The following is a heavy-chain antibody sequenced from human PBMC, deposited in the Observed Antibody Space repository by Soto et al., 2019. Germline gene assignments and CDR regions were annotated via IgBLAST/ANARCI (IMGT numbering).Heavy chain of an antibody. J-gene: IGHJ4*02. V-gene: IGHV5-51*01. Sequence: PVESLKISCKGSGYSFTSYWIGWVRQMPGKGLELMGIIYPGDSDTRYSPSFQGQVTISADKSISTAYLQWSSLKTEDTAMYYCSHGYYQYFDSWGQGTLVTVSS. CDR2: IYPGDSDT. D-gene: IGHD5-18*01. CDR3: SHGYYQYFDS. CDR1: GYSFTSYW.